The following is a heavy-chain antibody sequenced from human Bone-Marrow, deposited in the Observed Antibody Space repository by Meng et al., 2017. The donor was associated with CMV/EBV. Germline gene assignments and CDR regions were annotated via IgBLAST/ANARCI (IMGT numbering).Heavy chain of an antibody. CDR2: ISSSSSYI. J-gene: IGHJ6*02. CDR1: GFTFSSYS. CDR3: ARTGRGRGSYCSSTSCDKPYGMDV. V-gene: IGHV3-21*01. Sequence: GESLKISCAASGFTFSSYSMNWVRQAPGKGLEWVSSISSSSSYIYYADSVKGRFTISRDNAKNSLYLQMNSLRAEDTAVYYCARTGRGRGSYCSSTSCDKPYGMDVWGQGTTVTVSS. D-gene: IGHD2-2*02.